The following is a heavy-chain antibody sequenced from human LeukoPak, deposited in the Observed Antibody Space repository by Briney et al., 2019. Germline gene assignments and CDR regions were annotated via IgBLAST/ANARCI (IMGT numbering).Heavy chain of an antibody. CDR3: ASMVRGVPYYFDY. Sequence: SETLSLTCTVSGGSISSYYWSWIRQPPGKGLEWIGYIYYSGSTNYNPSLKSRVTISVDTSKNQFSLKLSSVTAADTAVYYCASMVRGVPYYFDYWGQGTLVTVPS. CDR2: IYYSGST. CDR1: GGSISSYY. D-gene: IGHD3-10*01. J-gene: IGHJ4*02. V-gene: IGHV4-59*08.